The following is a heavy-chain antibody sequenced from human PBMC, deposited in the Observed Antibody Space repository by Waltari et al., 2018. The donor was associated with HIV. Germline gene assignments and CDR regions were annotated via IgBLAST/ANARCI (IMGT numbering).Heavy chain of an antibody. CDR3: AREYYYDSGAYSNWFDP. CDR2: INVNRGGT. D-gene: IGHD3-22*01. J-gene: IGHJ5*02. Sequence: QVHLVQSGAEVKKPGDSVRVSCETSGDTFTAYYMHWVRQAPGQGLEWMGWINVNRGGTRYAQKFQDRVTVTRDTSINTTYLELRSLRSDDTAEYFCAREYYYDSGAYSNWFDPWGQGTLVTVSS. V-gene: IGHV1-2*02. CDR1: GDTFTAYY.